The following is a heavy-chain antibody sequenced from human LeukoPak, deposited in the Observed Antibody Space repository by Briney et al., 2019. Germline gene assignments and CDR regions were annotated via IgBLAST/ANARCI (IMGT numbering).Heavy chain of an antibody. CDR2: IYYSGST. J-gene: IGHJ4*02. V-gene: IGHV4-34*01. Sequence: SETLSLTCAVYGGSFSGYYWSWIRQPPGKGLEWIGNIYYSGSTYYNPSLKSRVTISVDTSKNQFSLKVTSVTAADTAVYYCARGSIIWFGASTFDYWGQGTLVTVSS. CDR1: GGSFSGYY. CDR3: ARGSIIWFGASTFDY. D-gene: IGHD3-10*01.